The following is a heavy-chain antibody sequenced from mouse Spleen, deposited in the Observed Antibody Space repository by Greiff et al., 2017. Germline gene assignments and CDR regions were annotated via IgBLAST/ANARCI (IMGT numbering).Heavy chain of an antibody. CDR1: GFTFSSYA. CDR3: ARDELASYAMDY. J-gene: IGHJ4*01. V-gene: IGHV5-4*01. D-gene: IGHD4-1*01. CDR2: ISDGGSYT. Sequence: EVQLVESGGGLVKPGGSLKLSCAASGFTFSSYAMSWVRQTPEKRLEWVATISDGGSYTYYPDNVKGRFTISRDNAKNNLYLQMSHLKSEDTAMYYCARDELASYAMDYWGQGTSVTVSS.